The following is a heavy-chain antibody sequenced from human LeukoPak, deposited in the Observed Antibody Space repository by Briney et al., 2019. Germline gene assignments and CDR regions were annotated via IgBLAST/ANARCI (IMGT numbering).Heavy chain of an antibody. J-gene: IGHJ4*02. V-gene: IGHV3-74*01. CDR1: GFTFSTFW. CDR2: INHDGSST. Sequence: GGSLRLSCATSGFTFSTFWMHWVRQAPGKGLVWVSRINHDGSSTNYADSVKGRFTISRDNAKNTLYLQMNSLRAEDTAVYYCARANYGDYWGQGTLVSVSS. CDR3: ARANYGDY.